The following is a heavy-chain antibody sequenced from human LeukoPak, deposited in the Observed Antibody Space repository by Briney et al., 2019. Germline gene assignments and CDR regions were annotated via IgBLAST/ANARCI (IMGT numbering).Heavy chain of an antibody. CDR2: MWYDGSNK. Sequence: GGSLRLSCAASGFTFSSYGMHWVRQAPGKGLEWVAVMWYDGSNKYYADSVKGRFTISRDNSKNTLCLQMNSLRAEDTAVYYCARSYTFRGDSSSGFSAFDIWGQGTMVTVSS. D-gene: IGHD6-6*01. J-gene: IGHJ3*02. V-gene: IGHV3-33*01. CDR3: ARSYTFRGDSSSGFSAFDI. CDR1: GFTFSSYG.